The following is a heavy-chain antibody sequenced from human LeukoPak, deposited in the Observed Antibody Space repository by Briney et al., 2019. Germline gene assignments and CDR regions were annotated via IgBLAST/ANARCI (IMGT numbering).Heavy chain of an antibody. V-gene: IGHV4-59*01. CDR1: GGSISSYY. Sequence: SETPSLTCTVSGGSISSYYWSWIRQPPGKGLEWIGYIYYSGSTNYNPSLKSRVTISVDTSKNQFSLKLSSVTAADTAVYYCARSSYCSSTSCYGRPFDYWGQGTLVTVSS. J-gene: IGHJ4*02. CDR3: ARSSYCSSTSCYGRPFDY. CDR2: IYYSGST. D-gene: IGHD2-2*01.